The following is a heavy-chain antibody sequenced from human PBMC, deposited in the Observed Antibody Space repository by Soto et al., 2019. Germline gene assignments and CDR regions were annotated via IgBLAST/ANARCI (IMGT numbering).Heavy chain of an antibody. J-gene: IGHJ6*02. D-gene: IGHD6-13*01. CDR1: GGSISSGGYY. Sequence: SETLSLTCTVSGGSISSGGYYWSWIRQHPGKGLEWIGYIYYSGSTYYNPSLKSRVTISVDTSKNQFSLKLSSVTAADTAVYYCARGSGPDSSSWYLTHYGMDVWGQGTTVTVSS. V-gene: IGHV4-31*03. CDR2: IYYSGST. CDR3: ARGSGPDSSSWYLTHYGMDV.